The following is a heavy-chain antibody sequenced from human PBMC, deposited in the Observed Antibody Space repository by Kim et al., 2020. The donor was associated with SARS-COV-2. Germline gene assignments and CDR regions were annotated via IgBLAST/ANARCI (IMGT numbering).Heavy chain of an antibody. Sequence: AQKFQGRGTMTEDTSTETAYMELSSLRSEDTAVYYCATSPSIAVASWFDPWGQGTLVTVSS. D-gene: IGHD6-13*01. J-gene: IGHJ5*02. V-gene: IGHV1-24*01. CDR3: ATSPSIAVASWFDP.